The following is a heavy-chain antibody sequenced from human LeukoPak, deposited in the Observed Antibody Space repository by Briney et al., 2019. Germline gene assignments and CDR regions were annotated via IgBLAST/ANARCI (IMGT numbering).Heavy chain of an antibody. J-gene: IGHJ5*02. CDR2: ITISGHTK. CDR3: ARGDPHADL. V-gene: IGHV3-48*03. Sequence: GGSLRLSCAASGFDLHTYEMNWVRQAPGKGLEWIADITISGHTKNYADSVKGRFTISRDSARPSLYLQMNSLRVEDTDVYFCARGDPHADLWGQGTLVTVSS. CDR1: GFDLHTYE.